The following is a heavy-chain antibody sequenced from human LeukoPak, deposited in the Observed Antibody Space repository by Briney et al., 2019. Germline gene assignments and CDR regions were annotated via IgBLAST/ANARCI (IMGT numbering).Heavy chain of an antibody. CDR1: GITFSDYS. CDR3: ASFTVVGSYYYYMGV. V-gene: IGHV3-69-1*01. J-gene: IGHJ6*03. D-gene: IGHD3-10*01. CDR2: ISSSSTT. Sequence: GGSLRLSCTASGITFSDYSMNWVRRAPGKGLEWVSYISSSSTTYYADSVRGRFTISRDNAKNSLYLQMSSLRAEDSAVYYCASFTVVGSYYYYMGVWGNGTTVTVSS.